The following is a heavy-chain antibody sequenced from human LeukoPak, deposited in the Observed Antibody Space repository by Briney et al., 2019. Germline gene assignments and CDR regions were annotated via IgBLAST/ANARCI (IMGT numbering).Heavy chain of an antibody. D-gene: IGHD5-18*01. J-gene: IGHJ6*03. CDR1: GFTFSSYW. CDR3: ARSNSDAAMVPYYYYYYMDV. CDR2: INSDGSST. V-gene: IGHV3-74*01. Sequence: GGSLRLSCAASGFTFSSYWMSWVRQAPGEGLVWVSRINSDGSSTSYADSVKGRFTISRDNAKNTLYLQMNSLRAEDTAVYYCARSNSDAAMVPYYYYYYMDVWGKGTTVTISS.